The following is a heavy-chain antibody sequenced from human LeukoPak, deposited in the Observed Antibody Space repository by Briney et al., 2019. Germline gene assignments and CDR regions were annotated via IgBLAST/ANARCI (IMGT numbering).Heavy chain of an antibody. CDR1: GGTFSSYA. J-gene: IGHJ6*04. CDR2: IIPIFGTA. CDR3: AREGVEQWLVGRLDV. V-gene: IGHV1-69*13. D-gene: IGHD6-19*01. Sequence: SVKVSCKASGGTFSSYAISWVRQAPGQGLEWMGGIIPIFGTANYAQKFKGRVTITADESTSTAYMELSSLRSEDTAVYYCAREGVEQWLVGRLDVWGKGTTVTVSS.